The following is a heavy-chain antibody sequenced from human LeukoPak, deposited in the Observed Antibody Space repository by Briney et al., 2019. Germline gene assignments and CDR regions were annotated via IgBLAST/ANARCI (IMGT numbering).Heavy chain of an antibody. CDR3: AREIGPWYYGMDV. J-gene: IGHJ6*02. V-gene: IGHV4-34*01. CDR2: INHSGST. Sequence: SETLSHTCAVYGGSFSGYYWSWIRQPPGKGVGWRGEINHSGSTDYNPSLKSRVTISVDKSKNQFSLKLSSVTAADTAVYYCAREIGPWYYGMDVWGQGTTVTVSS. CDR1: GGSFSGYY. D-gene: IGHD3-22*01.